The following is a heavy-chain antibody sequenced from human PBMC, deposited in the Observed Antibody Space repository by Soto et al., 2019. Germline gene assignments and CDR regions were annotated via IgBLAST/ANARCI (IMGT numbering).Heavy chain of an antibody. Sequence: SVKVSCKASGFTFTSSAVQWVRQARGQRLEWIGWIVVGSGNTNYAQKFQERVTITRDMSTSTAYMELSSLRSEDTAVYYCAAGASYSSGWYAGYYYGMDVWGQGTTVTVSS. J-gene: IGHJ6*02. CDR1: GFTFTSSA. V-gene: IGHV1-58*01. CDR3: AAGASYSSGWYAGYYYGMDV. CDR2: IVVGSGNT. D-gene: IGHD6-19*01.